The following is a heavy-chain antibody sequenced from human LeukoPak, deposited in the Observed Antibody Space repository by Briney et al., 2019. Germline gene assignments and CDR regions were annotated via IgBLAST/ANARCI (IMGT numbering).Heavy chain of an antibody. CDR2: ISSSSSYI. Sequence: GGSLRLSCAASGFTFSSYGIHWVRQAPGKGLEWVASISSSSSYIYYADSVKGRFTISRDNAKNSLFLQMNSLRVEDTAVYFCASRTNYFNWGQGTLVTVSS. D-gene: IGHD1/OR15-1a*01. J-gene: IGHJ4*01. V-gene: IGHV3-21*01. CDR1: GFTFSSYG. CDR3: ASRTNYFN.